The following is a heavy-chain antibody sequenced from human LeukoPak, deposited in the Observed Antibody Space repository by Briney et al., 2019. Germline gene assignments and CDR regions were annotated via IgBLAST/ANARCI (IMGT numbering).Heavy chain of an antibody. V-gene: IGHV3-48*02. D-gene: IGHD4-11*01. CDR3: ARVYDSKGLYYYYYMDV. J-gene: IGHJ6*03. CDR1: GFTFSSYS. Sequence: GGSLRLSYAASGFTFSSYSMNWVRQAPGKGLEWVSYISSSSSTIYYADSVKGRFTISRDNAKNSLYLQMNSLRDEDTAVYYCARVYDSKGLYYYYYMDVWGKGTTVTVSS. CDR2: ISSSSSTI.